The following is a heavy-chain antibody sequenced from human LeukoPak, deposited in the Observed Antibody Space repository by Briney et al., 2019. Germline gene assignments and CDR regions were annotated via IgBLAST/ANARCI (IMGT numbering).Heavy chain of an antibody. J-gene: IGHJ4*02. CDR2: IKQDGSEK. Sequence: GGSLRLSCAASGFTFSSYWMSWVRQAPGKGLEWVANIKQDGSEKYYVDSVKGRFTISRDNAKNSLYLQMNSLRAEDTAVYYCARANRQLGIGFFDYWGQGTLVTVSS. CDR3: ARANRQLGIGFFDY. V-gene: IGHV3-7*04. D-gene: IGHD5-18*01. CDR1: GFTFSSYW.